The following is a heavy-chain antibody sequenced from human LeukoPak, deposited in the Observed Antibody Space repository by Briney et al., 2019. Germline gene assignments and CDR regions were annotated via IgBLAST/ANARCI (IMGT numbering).Heavy chain of an antibody. CDR2: IYYSGST. V-gene: IGHV4-39*01. CDR3: ASYYYGSGS. J-gene: IGHJ4*02. CDR1: GGSISSSSYY. Sequence: PSETLSLTCTVSGGSISSSSYYWGWIRQPPGKGLEWIGSIYYSGSTYYNPSLKSRVTISVDTSKNQFSLKLSSVIAADTAVYYCASYYYGSGSWSQGTLVTVSS. D-gene: IGHD3-10*01.